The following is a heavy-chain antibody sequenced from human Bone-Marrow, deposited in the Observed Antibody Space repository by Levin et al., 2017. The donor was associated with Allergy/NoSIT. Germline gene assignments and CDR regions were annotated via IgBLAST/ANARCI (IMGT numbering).Heavy chain of an antibody. CDR2: IGSSGGTI. CDR1: GFTFSSYE. J-gene: IGHJ3*02. D-gene: IGHD2-15*01. Sequence: GESLKISCAASGFTFSSYEMNWVRQAPGKGLEWVSYIGSSGGTIYYADSVKGRFTISRDSAKNSLYLQMNGLRAEDTAVYYCAREACSGGSCPSPDAFDIWGQGTMVTVSS. V-gene: IGHV3-48*03. CDR3: AREACSGGSCPSPDAFDI.